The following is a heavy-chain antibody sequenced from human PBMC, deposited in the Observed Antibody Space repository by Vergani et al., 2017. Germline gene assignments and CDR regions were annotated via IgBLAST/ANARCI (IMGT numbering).Heavy chain of an antibody. J-gene: IGHJ6*03. Sequence: QVQLQESGPGLVKPSQTLSLTCTVSGGSISSGGYYWSWLRQPPGKGLEWIGYIYYSGSTYYNPSLKSRVTISVDTSKNQFSLKLSSVTAADTAVYYCARTAFLLGVVPAARNYYYYYIDVWDKGTTVIVSS. CDR2: IYYSGST. V-gene: IGHV4-31*03. CDR1: GGSISSGGYY. D-gene: IGHD2-2*01. CDR3: ARTAFLLGVVPAARNYYYYYIDV.